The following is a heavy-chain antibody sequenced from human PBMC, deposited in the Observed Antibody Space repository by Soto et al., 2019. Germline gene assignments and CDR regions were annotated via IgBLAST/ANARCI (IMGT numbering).Heavy chain of an antibody. D-gene: IGHD6-19*01. V-gene: IGHV4-39*01. Sequence: QLQLQESGPGLVKPSETLSLTCTVSGDSISSSDYYWGWIRQPPGKGLEWVGSIYYSGSTYYNPSLKRRVTMSVDTSKNQFSLRLSSLTAADTAVYYCARHSIAVNCIDPLGQGTLVTVSS. CDR1: GDSISSSDYY. J-gene: IGHJ5*02. CDR2: IYYSGST. CDR3: ARHSIAVNCIDP.